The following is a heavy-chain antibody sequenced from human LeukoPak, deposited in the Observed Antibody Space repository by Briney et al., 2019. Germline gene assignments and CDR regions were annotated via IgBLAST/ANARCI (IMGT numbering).Heavy chain of an antibody. CDR2: ISWNSGSI. J-gene: IGHJ4*02. CDR3: AKDMSDSSGYPDY. V-gene: IGHV3-9*01. D-gene: IGHD3-22*01. Sequence: GGSLRLSCAASGFTFDDYAMHWVRQAPGKGLEWVSDISWNSGSIGYADSVKGRFTISRDNAKNSLYLQMNSLRAEDTALYYCAKDMSDSSGYPDYWGQGTLVTVSS. CDR1: GFTFDDYA.